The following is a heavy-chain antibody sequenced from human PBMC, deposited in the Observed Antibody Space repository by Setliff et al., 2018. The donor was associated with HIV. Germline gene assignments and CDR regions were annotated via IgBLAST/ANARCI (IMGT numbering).Heavy chain of an antibody. J-gene: IGHJ4*02. CDR3: ARLGAEDFSDYDWVDY. CDR1: GGSIRSDSYY. Sequence: SETLSLTCTVSGGSIRSDSYYWSWIRQPAGKGLEWIGRIYTDENTNYNPSLKSRVTISVNTYKNQFSLTLRSVTAADTAVYYCARLGAEDFSDYDWVDYWCQGTLVTFSS. V-gene: IGHV4-61*02. CDR2: IYTDENT. D-gene: IGHD5-12*01.